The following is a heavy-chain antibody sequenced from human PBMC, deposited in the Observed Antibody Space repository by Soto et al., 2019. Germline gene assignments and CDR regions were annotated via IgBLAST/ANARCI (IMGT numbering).Heavy chain of an antibody. V-gene: IGHV4-31*03. CDR3: ARDLDANYYDSSGYYGFGY. Sequence: LSLTCTVSGGSISSGGYYWSWIRQHPGKGLEWIGYIYYSGSTYYNPSLKSRVTISVDTSKNQFSLKLSSVTAADTAVYYCARDLDANYYDSSGYYGFGYWGQGTLVTVSS. CDR2: IYYSGST. CDR1: GGSISSGGYY. D-gene: IGHD3-22*01. J-gene: IGHJ4*02.